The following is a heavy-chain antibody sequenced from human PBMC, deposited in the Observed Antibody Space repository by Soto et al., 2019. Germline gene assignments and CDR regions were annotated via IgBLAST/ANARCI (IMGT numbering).Heavy chain of an antibody. CDR3: AKYPYYDSSGYIDY. CDR1: GFTFSSYA. D-gene: IGHD3-22*01. J-gene: IGHJ4*02. CDR2: ISGSGGST. Sequence: PGGSLRLSCAASGFTFSSYAMSWVRQAPGKGLEWVSAISGSGGSTYYADSVKGRFTISRDNSKNTLYLQMNSLRAEDTAVYYCAKYPYYDSSGYIDYWGQGTLVTVSS. V-gene: IGHV3-23*01.